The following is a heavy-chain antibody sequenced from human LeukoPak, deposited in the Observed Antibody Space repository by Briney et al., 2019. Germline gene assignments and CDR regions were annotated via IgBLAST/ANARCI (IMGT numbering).Heavy chain of an antibody. V-gene: IGHV1-8*01. CDR2: MSPNSGDT. CDR3: ARGPPNWGYDY. D-gene: IGHD7-27*01. J-gene: IGHJ4*02. CDR1: GYTFTSYD. Sequence: ASVKVSCKASGYTFTSYDFNWVRQATGQRPEWMGWMSPNSGDTGYAQKFQDRVTMTRNTSISTAHMELSSLRSDDTAVYYCARGPPNWGYDYWGPGTLVTVSS.